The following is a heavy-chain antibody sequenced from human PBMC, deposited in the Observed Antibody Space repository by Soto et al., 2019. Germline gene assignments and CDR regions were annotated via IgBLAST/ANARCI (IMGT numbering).Heavy chain of an antibody. V-gene: IGHV4-59*08. CDR1: GGSISSYY. D-gene: IGHD4-17*01. CDR2: IYYSGST. J-gene: IGHJ4*02. Sequence: QVQLQESGPGLVKPSETLSLTCTVSGGSISSYYWSWIRQPPGKGLEWIGYIYYSGSTNYNPSLKSRVTISVDTSKNQSSLKLSYVTAADTAVYYCARRYGYYFDYWGQGTLVTGSS. CDR3: ARRYGYYFDY.